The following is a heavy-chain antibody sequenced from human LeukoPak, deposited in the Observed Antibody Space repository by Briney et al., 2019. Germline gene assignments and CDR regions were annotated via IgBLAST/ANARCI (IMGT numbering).Heavy chain of an antibody. CDR1: GYTFTGYY. J-gene: IGHJ5*02. Sequence: VASVKVSCKASGYTFTGYYMHWVRQAPGQGLEWMGWINPNSGGTNYAQKFRGRVTMTRDMSTTTDYMELSSLRSEDTAVYYCARDNSVGDIAWWFDPWGQGTLVTVSS. CDR3: ARDNSVGDIAWWFDP. V-gene: IGHV1-2*02. D-gene: IGHD3-16*02. CDR2: INPNSGGT.